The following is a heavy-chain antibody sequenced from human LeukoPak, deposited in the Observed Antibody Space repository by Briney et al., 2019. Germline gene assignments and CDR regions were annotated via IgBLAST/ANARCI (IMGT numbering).Heavy chain of an antibody. CDR2: IWYDGSNK. CDR1: GFTFSSYG. V-gene: IGHV3-33*06. Sequence: PGGSLRLSCAASGFTFSSYGMHWVRQAPGKGLEGVAVIWYDGSNKYYADSVKGRFTISRDNSKNTLYLQMNSLRAEDTAVYYCAKDPYGGKNGFDYWGQGTLVTVSS. J-gene: IGHJ4*02. D-gene: IGHD4-23*01. CDR3: AKDPYGGKNGFDY.